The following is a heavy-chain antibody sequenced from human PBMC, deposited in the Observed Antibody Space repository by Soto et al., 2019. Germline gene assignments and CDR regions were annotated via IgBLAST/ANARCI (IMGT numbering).Heavy chain of an antibody. V-gene: IGHV3-48*01. CDR2: ISDSSSSI. Sequence: QVVESGGGLVLPGGSLRLSCAASGFPFRRYSMNWVRQAPGKGLEWVSYISDSSSSIHDADSVKGRFTISRDNAKNSLYLPMNSLRVEDTDVYYCAVGIVVARGYFDLWGRGTLVTVSS. J-gene: IGHJ2*01. D-gene: IGHD6-19*01. CDR1: GFPFRRYS. CDR3: AVGIVVARGYFDL.